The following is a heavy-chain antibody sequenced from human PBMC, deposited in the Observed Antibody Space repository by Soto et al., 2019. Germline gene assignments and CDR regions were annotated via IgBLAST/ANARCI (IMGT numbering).Heavy chain of an antibody. J-gene: IGHJ4*02. D-gene: IGHD5-12*01. CDR3: ARASGYDSESYYFDY. CDR1: SGSISSSNC. CDR2: IYHSVIT. V-gene: IGHV4-4*03. Sequence: PPETLSLTCAVSSGSISSSNCWSWVRQPPGKGLEWIGEIYHSVITNYNPSLKSRVTISVDKSKNQVSLKLSSVTAADTAVYYCARASGYDSESYYFDYWGQGTLVTVSS.